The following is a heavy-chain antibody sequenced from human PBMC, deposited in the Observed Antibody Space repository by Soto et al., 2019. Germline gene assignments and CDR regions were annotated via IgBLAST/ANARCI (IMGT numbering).Heavy chain of an antibody. D-gene: IGHD2-15*01. J-gene: IGHJ4*02. CDR2: IYYSGST. V-gene: IGHV4-61*08. Sequence: SETLSLTCAVSGGSISSGGYSWSWIRQPPGKGLEWIGYIYYSGSTNYNPSLKSRVTMLIDMSKNQFSLKLTSVSAADTAVYYCAAAPRYWGQGILVTVSS. CDR3: AAAPRY. CDR1: GGSISSGGYS.